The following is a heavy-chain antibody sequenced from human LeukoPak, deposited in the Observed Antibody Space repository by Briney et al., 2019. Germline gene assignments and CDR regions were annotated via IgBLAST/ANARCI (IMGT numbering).Heavy chain of an antibody. V-gene: IGHV3-43*02. CDR3: AKVGTYYYDGSGYPDDY. D-gene: IGHD3-22*01. Sequence: PGGSLRLSCAASGFTFNDYAMHWVRRAPGKGLEWVSLISGDGGSTYYADSVKGRFTISRDNSKNSLYPQMNSLRTEDTALYYCAKVGTYYYDGSGYPDDYWGQGTLVTVSS. CDR2: ISGDGGST. CDR1: GFTFNDYA. J-gene: IGHJ4*02.